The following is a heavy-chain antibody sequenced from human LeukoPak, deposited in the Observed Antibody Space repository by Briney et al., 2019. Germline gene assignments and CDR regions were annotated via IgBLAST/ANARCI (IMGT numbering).Heavy chain of an antibody. D-gene: IGHD2-2*01. J-gene: IGHJ5*02. Sequence: GGSLRLSCVPSGFTFNTYVMHWVRQAPGKGLDGVAGISNYGSSKDYADSVKGRFTISSDNVKKTVYLQMNSLRVEDTAVYYCAKSAYCTSTSCHCSCYAQSPLDPWGQGTLVTVSS. CDR3: AKSAYCTSTSCHCSCYAQSPLDP. V-gene: IGHV3-30*18. CDR1: GFTFNTYV. CDR2: ISNYGSSK.